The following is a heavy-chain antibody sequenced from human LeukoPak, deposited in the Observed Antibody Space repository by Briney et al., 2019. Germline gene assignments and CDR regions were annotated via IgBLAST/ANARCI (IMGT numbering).Heavy chain of an antibody. Sequence: PGASLRLSCAASGFTFSSYGMHWVRQAPGKGLEWVAVISYDGSNKYYADSVKGRFTISRDNSKNTLYLQMNSLRAEDTAVYYCAKDLELEPAVGYYYYGMDVWGQGTTVTVSS. V-gene: IGHV3-30*18. D-gene: IGHD5-24*01. CDR2: ISYDGSNK. CDR3: AKDLELEPAVGYYYYGMDV. J-gene: IGHJ6*02. CDR1: GFTFSSYG.